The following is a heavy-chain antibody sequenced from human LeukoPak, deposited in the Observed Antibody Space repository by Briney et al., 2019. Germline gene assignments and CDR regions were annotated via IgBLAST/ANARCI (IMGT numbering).Heavy chain of an antibody. Sequence: SETLSLTCTVSGGSISSYYWSWIRQPPGKGLEWIGYIYYSGTTNYNPSLKSRLTISVDTSKNQFSLKLSSVTAADTAVFFCARWYYDSSGYRYFDYWGQGTLVTVSS. CDR1: GGSISSYY. V-gene: IGHV4-59*01. CDR3: ARWYYDSSGYRYFDY. J-gene: IGHJ4*02. CDR2: IYYSGTT. D-gene: IGHD3-22*01.